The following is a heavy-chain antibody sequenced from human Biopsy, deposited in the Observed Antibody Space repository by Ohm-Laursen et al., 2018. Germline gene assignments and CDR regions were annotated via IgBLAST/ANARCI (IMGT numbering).Heavy chain of an antibody. V-gene: IGHV2-26*01. D-gene: IGHD4-17*01. CDR1: GFSLSNGRMG. CDR2: IFPNDEK. J-gene: IGHJ6*02. Sequence: TQTLTLTCSFSGFSLSNGRMGVSWIRQPPGKALEWLAHIFPNDEKAYSTSLKSRLTISKDTSKSQVVLTMTNLDPVDTATYYCARILGSTVTTYSAMDVWGQGTTVTVSS. CDR3: ARILGSTVTTYSAMDV.